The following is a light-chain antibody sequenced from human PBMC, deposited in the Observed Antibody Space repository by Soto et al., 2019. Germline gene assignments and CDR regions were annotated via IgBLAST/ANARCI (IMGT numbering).Light chain of an antibody. CDR1: SSNIGRDT. J-gene: IGLJ3*02. Sequence: QSVLTQPPSASGTPGQRVTISCSGSSSNIGRDTVNWYQQLPGMAPKLLIYSNDQRPSGVPDRFSGSKSGTSASLAISGLQSEDEADYYCAAWDDSLNGFWVFGGGTQLTVL. CDR2: SND. CDR3: AAWDDSLNGFWV. V-gene: IGLV1-44*01.